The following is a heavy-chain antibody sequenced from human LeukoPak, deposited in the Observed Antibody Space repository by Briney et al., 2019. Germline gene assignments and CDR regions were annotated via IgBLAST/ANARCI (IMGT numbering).Heavy chain of an antibody. CDR2: INSDGSST. CDR1: GFTFSNYW. J-gene: IGHJ4*02. Sequence: PGGSLRLSCAASGFTFSNYWMHWVRQAPGKGLVWVSRINSDGSSTSYADSVKGRFTISRDNAENSLYLQMNRLRVEDTAVYYCVRVASDSRGWYHFDLWGPGALVTVSS. V-gene: IGHV3-74*01. D-gene: IGHD6-19*01. CDR3: VRVASDSRGWYHFDL.